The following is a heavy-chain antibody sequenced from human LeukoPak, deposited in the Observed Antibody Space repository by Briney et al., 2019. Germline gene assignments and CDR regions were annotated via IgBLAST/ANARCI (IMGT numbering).Heavy chain of an antibody. CDR3: ARTVGATIEIDY. CDR2: INAGNGNT. V-gene: IGHV1-3*01. Sequence: ASVKVSCKASGYTFTIYAMHWVRQAPGQRLEWMGWINAGNGNTKYSQKFQGRVTITRDTSASTAYMELSSLRSEDTAVYYCARTVGATIEIDYWGQGTLVTVSS. D-gene: IGHD1-26*01. J-gene: IGHJ4*02. CDR1: GYTFTIYA.